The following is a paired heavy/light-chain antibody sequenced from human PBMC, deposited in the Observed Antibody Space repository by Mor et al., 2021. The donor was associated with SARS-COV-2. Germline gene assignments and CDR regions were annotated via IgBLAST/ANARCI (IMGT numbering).Heavy chain of an antibody. CDR1: GYTFTTYY. V-gene: IGHV1-46*01. J-gene: IGHJ6*02. CDR3: ARDLTGTTGFDYYYGMDV. CDR2: INPNGGST. Sequence: QVQLLQSGAEVKKPGASVKVSCKASGYTFTTYYMHWVRQAPGQGLEWMGIINPNGGSTSYAQKFQGRVTMTRDTSTSTVYMELSSLRSEDTAVYFCARDLTGTTGFDYYYGMDVWGQGTTVTVSS. D-gene: IGHD1-7*01.
Light chain of an antibody. V-gene: IGLV3-25*03. CDR3: QSADSSGSYVV. CDR2: KDT. Sequence: SYELTQPPSVSVSPGQTARITCSGDALPKQFAYWYQQKPGQAPVVVICKDTERPSGIPERFSGSSSGTTVTLTISGVQAEDEADYYCQSADSSGSYVVFGGGTKLTVL. J-gene: IGLJ2*01. CDR1: ALPKQF.